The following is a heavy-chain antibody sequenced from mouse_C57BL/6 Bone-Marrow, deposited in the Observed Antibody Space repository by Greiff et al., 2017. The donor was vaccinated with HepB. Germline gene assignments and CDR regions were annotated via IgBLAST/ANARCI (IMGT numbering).Heavy chain of an antibody. CDR1: GYTFTSYW. CDR3: ARFPDYYGSSYRRAFDY. D-gene: IGHD1-1*01. CDR2: IHPNSGST. V-gene: IGHV1-64*01. J-gene: IGHJ2*01. Sequence: QVQLQQPGAELVKPGASVKLSCKASGYTFTSYWMHWVKQRPGQGLEWIGMIHPNSGSTNYNEKFKSKATLTVDKSSSTAYMQLSSLTSEDSAVYYCARFPDYYGSSYRRAFDYWGQGTTLTVSS.